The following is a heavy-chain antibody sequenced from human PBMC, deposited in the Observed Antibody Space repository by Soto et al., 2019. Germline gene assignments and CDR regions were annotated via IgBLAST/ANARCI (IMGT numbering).Heavy chain of an antibody. CDR3: ARVRFGELV. CDR2: IGVGGGDR. CDR1: GFTFSSYA. Sequence: EVQLLESGGGLVQPGGSLRLSCAASGFTFSSYAMSWVRQAPGKGLEWVSIIGVGGGDRYYPESVKGRFTISRDNSRNTLYLEMNSLRGEDTAVYYCARVRFGELVWGQGTLVTFSS. J-gene: IGHJ4*02. V-gene: IGHV3-23*01. D-gene: IGHD3-10*01.